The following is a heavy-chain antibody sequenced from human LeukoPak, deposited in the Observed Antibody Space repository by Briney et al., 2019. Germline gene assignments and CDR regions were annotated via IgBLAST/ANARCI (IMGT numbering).Heavy chain of an antibody. Sequence: SETLSLTCAVSGVSVTTYYWSWIRQPPGKGLEWIGNIYYSGSSHYNPSLKSRVTISVDTSKNQFSLKLSSVTAADTAVYYCARAPYYDILTGYSPPPYYFDYWGQGTLVTVSS. V-gene: IGHV4-59*08. D-gene: IGHD3-9*01. CDR1: GVSVTTYY. J-gene: IGHJ4*02. CDR3: ARAPYYDILTGYSPPPYYFDY. CDR2: IYYSGSS.